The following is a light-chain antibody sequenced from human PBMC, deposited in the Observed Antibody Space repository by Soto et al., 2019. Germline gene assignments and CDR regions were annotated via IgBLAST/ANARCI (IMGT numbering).Light chain of an antibody. Sequence: DIQMTQSPSTLSASVGDRVTITCRASQSISSWLAWYQQKPGKAPKLLIYKASSLESGVPSRFSGSGSGTEFTLTIISLQPDDFASYYCQQYNSYPFTFGPGTKVYIK. V-gene: IGKV1-5*03. CDR1: QSISSW. CDR2: KAS. CDR3: QQYNSYPFT. J-gene: IGKJ3*01.